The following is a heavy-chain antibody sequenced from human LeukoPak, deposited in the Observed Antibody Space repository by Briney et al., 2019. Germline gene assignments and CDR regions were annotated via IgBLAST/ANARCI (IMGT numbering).Heavy chain of an antibody. CDR2: ISAYNGNT. D-gene: IGHD2-2*01. J-gene: IGHJ4*02. V-gene: IGHV1-18*01. Sequence: ASVKVSCKVSGYTFTSYGISWVRQAPGQGLEWMGWISAYNGNTNYAQKLQGRVTMTTDTSTSTAYMELRSLRSDDTAVYYCARDTACSSTSCYRVKNFDYWGQGTLVTVSS. CDR1: GYTFTSYG. CDR3: ARDTACSSTSCYRVKNFDY.